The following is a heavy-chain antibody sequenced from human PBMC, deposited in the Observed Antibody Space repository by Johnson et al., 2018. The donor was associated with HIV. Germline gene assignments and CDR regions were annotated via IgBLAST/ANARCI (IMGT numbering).Heavy chain of an antibody. CDR1: GFTFSSYA. D-gene: IGHD6-6*01. J-gene: IGHJ3*02. CDR3: ARVYSSSSAHAFDI. CDR2: ISYDGSNK. V-gene: IGHV3-30*04. Sequence: VQLVESGGGVVHPGRSLRLSCAASGFTFSSYAMHWVRQAPGKGLEWVAVISYDGSNKYYADSVKGRFTISRDNSKNTLYLQMNSLRAEDTAVYYCARVYSSSSAHAFDIWGQGTMVTVSS.